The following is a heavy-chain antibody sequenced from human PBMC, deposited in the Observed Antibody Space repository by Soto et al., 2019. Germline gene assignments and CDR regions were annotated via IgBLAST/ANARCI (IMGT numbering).Heavy chain of an antibody. J-gene: IGHJ6*02. Sequence: GASVKVSCKASGYTFTSYAMHWVRQAPGQRLEWMGWINAGNGNTKYSQKFQGRVTITRDTSASTAYMELSSLRSEDTAVYYCASTAVAQGYYYYGMDVWGQGTTVTVSS. V-gene: IGHV1-3*01. D-gene: IGHD6-19*01. CDR2: INAGNGNT. CDR3: ASTAVAQGYYYYGMDV. CDR1: GYTFTSYA.